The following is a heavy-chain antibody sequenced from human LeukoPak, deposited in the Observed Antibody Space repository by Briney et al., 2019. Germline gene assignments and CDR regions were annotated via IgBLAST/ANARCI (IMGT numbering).Heavy chain of an antibody. J-gene: IGHJ4*02. Sequence: PGGSLRLSCAASGFTFSNAWMNWVRQAPGKGLEWVGRIKSKTDGGTTDYAAPVKGRFTISRDDSKNTLYLQMNSLKTEDTAVYYCTREYCSSTSCYNYWGQGTLVTVSS. V-gene: IGHV3-15*07. CDR1: GFTFSNAW. CDR3: TREYCSSTSCYNY. D-gene: IGHD2-2*02. CDR2: IKSKTDGGTT.